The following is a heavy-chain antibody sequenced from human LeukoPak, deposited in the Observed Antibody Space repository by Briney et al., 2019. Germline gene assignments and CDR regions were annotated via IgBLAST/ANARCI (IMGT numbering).Heavy chain of an antibody. V-gene: IGHV4-61*01. J-gene: IGHJ6*03. D-gene: IGHD1-26*01. CDR2: VYYSGST. CDR3: ARDGCSGSYYYYMDV. Sequence: SETLSLTCTVSGGSISSNSYSWGWIRQPPGKGLEWIGYVYYSGSTNYNPSLKSRVTISVDTSKNQFSLKLSSVTAADTAVYYCARDGCSGSYYYYMDVWGKGTTVTVSS. CDR1: GGSISSNSYS.